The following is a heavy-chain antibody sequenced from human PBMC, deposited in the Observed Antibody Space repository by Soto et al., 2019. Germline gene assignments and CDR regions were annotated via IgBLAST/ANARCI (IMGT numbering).Heavy chain of an antibody. D-gene: IGHD3-3*01. CDR2: IYYSGST. V-gene: IGHV4-59*01. CDR1: GGSISSYY. J-gene: IGHJ3*02. CDR3: ARVGSYDFWSGYYYAFEI. Sequence: KPSETLSLTCTVSGGSISSYYWSWIRQPPGKGLEWIGYIYYSGSTNYNPSLKSRVTISVDTSKNQFSLKLSSVTAADTAVYYCARVGSYDFWSGYYYAFEIWGQGTMVTVSS.